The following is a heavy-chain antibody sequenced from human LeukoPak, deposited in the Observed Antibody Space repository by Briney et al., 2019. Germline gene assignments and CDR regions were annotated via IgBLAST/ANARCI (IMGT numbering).Heavy chain of an antibody. CDR2: ISYDRSNK. CDR3: ARAQLGFDP. V-gene: IGHV3-30*04. CDR1: GFTFSSYA. D-gene: IGHD1-1*01. Sequence: GSLRLSCAASGFTFSSYAMHWVRQAPGKGLEWVAVISYDRSNKYYADSVKGRFTISRDNSKNTLYLQMNSLRAEDTAVYYCARAQLGFDPWGQGTLVTVSS. J-gene: IGHJ5*02.